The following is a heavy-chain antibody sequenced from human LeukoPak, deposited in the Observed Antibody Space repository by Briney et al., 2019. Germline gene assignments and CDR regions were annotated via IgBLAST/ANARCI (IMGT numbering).Heavy chain of an antibody. CDR3: AKDQTVEMATTSLDY. CDR2: ISGSGGST. V-gene: IGHV3-23*01. CDR1: GFTCSSYA. D-gene: IGHD5-24*01. Sequence: GGSLRLSCAASGFTCSSYAMSWVRQAPGKGLEWVSAISGSGGSTYYADSVKGRFTISRDNSKNTLYLQMNSLRAEDTAVYYCAKDQTVEMATTSLDYWGQGTLVTVYS. J-gene: IGHJ4*02.